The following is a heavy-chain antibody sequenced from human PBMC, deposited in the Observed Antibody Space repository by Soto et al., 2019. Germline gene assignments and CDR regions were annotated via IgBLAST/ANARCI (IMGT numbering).Heavy chain of an antibody. Sequence: GGSLRLSCAASGFTFSSYSMNWVRQAPGKGLEWVPYISSSSSTIYYADSVKGRFTISRDNAKNSLYLQMNSLRAEDTAVYYCARHPERIAQIGWFDPWGQGTLVTVSS. CDR3: ARHPERIAQIGWFDP. J-gene: IGHJ5*02. D-gene: IGHD6-13*01. CDR1: GFTFSSYS. V-gene: IGHV3-48*01. CDR2: ISSSSSTI.